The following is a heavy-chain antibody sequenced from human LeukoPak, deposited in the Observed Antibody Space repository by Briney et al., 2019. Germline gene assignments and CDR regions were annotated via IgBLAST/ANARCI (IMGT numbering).Heavy chain of an antibody. CDR2: IYSGGTT. CDR3: AIYSSSSEVDY. CDR1: GFTVSTNC. D-gene: IGHD6-6*01. V-gene: IGHV3-53*01. Sequence: PGGSLRLSCAASGFTVSTNCMTWVRQAPGKGLEWVSTIYSGGTTYYADSVMGRFTISRHNSRNTLYLQMNSLRAEDTAVYYCAIYSSSSEVDYWGQGTLVTVSS. J-gene: IGHJ4*02.